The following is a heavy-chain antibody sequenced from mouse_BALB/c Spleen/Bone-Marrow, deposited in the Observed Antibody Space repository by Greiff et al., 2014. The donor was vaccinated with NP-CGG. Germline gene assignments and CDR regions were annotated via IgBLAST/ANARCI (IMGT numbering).Heavy chain of an antibody. CDR3: ARRGNFAWFAY. J-gene: IGHJ3*01. CDR2: ISSGSSTI. V-gene: IGHV5-17*02. D-gene: IGHD2-1*01. Sequence: EVNVVESGGGLVQPGGSRKLSCAASGFTFSSFGMHWVRQATEKGLEWVAYISSGSSTIYYADTVKGRFTISRDNPKNTLFLQMTSLWSEDTAMYYCARRGNFAWFAYWGQGTLVTVSA. CDR1: GFTFSSFG.